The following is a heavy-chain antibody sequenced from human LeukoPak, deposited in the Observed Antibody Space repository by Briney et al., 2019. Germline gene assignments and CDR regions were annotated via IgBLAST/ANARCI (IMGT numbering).Heavy chain of an antibody. D-gene: IGHD5-24*01. CDR2: IYGGGNI. V-gene: IGHV3-53*01. Sequence: GGSLRLSCAASGFTVSSNYMNWVRQAPGKGLEWVSVIYGGGNIYYADSVKGRFTISRDNSKNTLYLQMNSLRAEDTAVYYCARGAGYNYPYYFDYWGQGTLVTVTS. CDR1: GFTVSSNY. J-gene: IGHJ4*02. CDR3: ARGAGYNYPYYFDY.